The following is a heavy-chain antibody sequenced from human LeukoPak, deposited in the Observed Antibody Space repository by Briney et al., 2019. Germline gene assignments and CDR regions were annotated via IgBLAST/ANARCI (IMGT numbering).Heavy chain of an antibody. CDR1: GGSISSSSYY. D-gene: IGHD6-6*01. J-gene: IGHJ5*02. CDR2: IYYSGST. Sequence: SETLSLTCTVSGGSISSSSYYWSWIRQPPGKGLEWIGYIYYSGSTNYNPSLKSRVTISVDTSKNQFSLKLSSVTAADTAVYYCARSRSSSSMRYNWFDPWGQGTLVTVSS. CDR3: ARSRSSSSMRYNWFDP. V-gene: IGHV4-61*01.